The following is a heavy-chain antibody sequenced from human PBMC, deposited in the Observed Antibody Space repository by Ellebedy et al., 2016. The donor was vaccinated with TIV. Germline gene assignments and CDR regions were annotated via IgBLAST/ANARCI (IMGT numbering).Heavy chain of an antibody. V-gene: IGHV3-33*08. Sequence: GESLKISXAASGFLFPSYTLHWVRQGPGKGLEWVAVIYFDGSQKYYADSVKGRFAISRDNYQNTVHLQMNNLRAEDTALYYCARLSSPNIMDVWGKGTTVTVSS. J-gene: IGHJ6*04. CDR2: IYFDGSQK. CDR1: GFLFPSYT. D-gene: IGHD3-16*02. CDR3: ARLSSPNIMDV.